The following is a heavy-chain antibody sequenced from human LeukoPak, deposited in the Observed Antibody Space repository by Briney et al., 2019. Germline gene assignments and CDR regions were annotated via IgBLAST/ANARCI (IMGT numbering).Heavy chain of an antibody. Sequence: RPGGSLRLSCAASGITFSSYAMHWVRQAPGKGLEWVAVTSYDGSNKYYADSVKGRFTISRDNSKNTLYLQMNSLRAEDTAVYYCAKVTTVVTPAWGQGTLVTVSS. D-gene: IGHD4-23*01. CDR3: AKVTTVVTPA. J-gene: IGHJ5*02. V-gene: IGHV3-30-3*01. CDR1: GITFSSYA. CDR2: TSYDGSNK.